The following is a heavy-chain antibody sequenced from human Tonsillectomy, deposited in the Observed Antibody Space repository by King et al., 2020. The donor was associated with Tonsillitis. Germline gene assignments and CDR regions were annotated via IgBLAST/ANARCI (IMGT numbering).Heavy chain of an antibody. J-gene: IGHJ5*02. D-gene: IGHD2-15*01. CDR1: GYTFSNFW. CDR3: ARLVDGRAAWFDP. CDR2: IYPGDSDT. Sequence: QLVQSGAEVRKPGASLKISCKSSGYTFSNFWIGWVRQTPGKGLEWMGIIYPGDSDTRYSPSFQGQVTISADKSISTAYLQWSSLKASDTAMYYCARLVDGRAAWFDPWGQGTLVTVSS. V-gene: IGHV5-51*03.